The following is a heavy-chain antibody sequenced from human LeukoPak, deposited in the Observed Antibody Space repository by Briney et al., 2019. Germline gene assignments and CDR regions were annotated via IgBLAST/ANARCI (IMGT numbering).Heavy chain of an antibody. Sequence: ASVKVSCKASGYTFISYYMHWVRQAPGQGLEWMGWMNPNSGNTGYAQKFQGRVTITRNTSISTAYMELSSLRSEDTAVYYCARDGRRYSSSYAYYYMDVWGKGTTVTVSS. V-gene: IGHV1-8*03. CDR2: MNPNSGNT. CDR1: GYTFISYY. J-gene: IGHJ6*03. CDR3: ARDGRRYSSSYAYYYMDV. D-gene: IGHD6-6*01.